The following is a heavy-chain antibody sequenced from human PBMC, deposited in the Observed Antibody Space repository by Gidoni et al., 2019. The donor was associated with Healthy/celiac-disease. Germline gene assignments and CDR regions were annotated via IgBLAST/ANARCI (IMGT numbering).Heavy chain of an antibody. CDR3: ARGASIAAAGRYYYYGMDV. D-gene: IGHD6-13*01. J-gene: IGHJ6*02. CDR2: IGTAGDT. V-gene: IGHV3-13*01. Sequence: EVQLVESGGGWVQPGGPRRLSCAASGFTFSSYDMHWVRQATGKGLEWVSAIGTAGDTYYPGSVKGRFTISRENAKNSLYLQMNSLRAGDTAVYYCARGASIAAAGRYYYYGMDVWGQGTTVTVSS. CDR1: GFTFSSYD.